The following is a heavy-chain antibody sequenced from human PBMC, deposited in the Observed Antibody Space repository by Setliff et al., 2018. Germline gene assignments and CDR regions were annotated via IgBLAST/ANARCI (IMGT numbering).Heavy chain of an antibody. CDR3: ARVWFGNMDV. J-gene: IGHJ6*03. CDR2: IYTSWST. CDR1: GGSISNTYYY. D-gene: IGHD3-10*01. Sequence: SETLSLTCTVSGGSISNTYYYWSWIRQPAGQGLEWIGQIYTSWSTNYNPSLKSRVTISADTSKNQFSLKLKSVTAADTAVYYCARVWFGNMDVWGKGTTVTVSS. V-gene: IGHV4-61*09.